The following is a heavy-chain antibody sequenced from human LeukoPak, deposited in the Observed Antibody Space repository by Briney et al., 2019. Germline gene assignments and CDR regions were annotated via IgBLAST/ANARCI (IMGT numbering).Heavy chain of an antibody. D-gene: IGHD3-3*01. CDR3: AKDLYDFWSSTFYDAFDV. V-gene: IGHV3-23*01. J-gene: IGHJ3*01. CDR1: GFTFSSYG. Sequence: PGGSLRLSCGASGFTFSSYGMSWVRHAPGKGLEWVSTISGSGSSTYDADSVKGRFTISRDNSKNTLYLQMNSLRAEDTAVYYCAKDLYDFWSSTFYDAFDVWGQGTMVTVSS. CDR2: ISGSGSST.